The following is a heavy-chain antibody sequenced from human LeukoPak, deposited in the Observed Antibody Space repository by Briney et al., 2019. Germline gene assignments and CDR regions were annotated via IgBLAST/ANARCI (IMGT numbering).Heavy chain of an antibody. CDR3: AKDLRQYGSGSHLDY. CDR1: GFTFSSYA. V-gene: IGHV3-23*01. D-gene: IGHD3-10*01. CDR2: ISITGGST. Sequence: GGSLRLSCAASGFTFSSYAMSWVRQAPGKGLEWVSTISITGGSTYYADSVKGRFTISRDTSKNTLYLQMNSLRAEDTAVYYRAKDLRQYGSGSHLDYWGQGTLVTASS. J-gene: IGHJ4*02.